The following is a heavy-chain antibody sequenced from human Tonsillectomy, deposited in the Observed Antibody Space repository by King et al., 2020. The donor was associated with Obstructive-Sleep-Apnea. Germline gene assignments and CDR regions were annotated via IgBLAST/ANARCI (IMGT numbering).Heavy chain of an antibody. CDR1: GFTFSSYG. D-gene: IGHD6-13*01. Sequence: VQLVESGGGLVQPGGSLRLSCAASGFTFSSYGMNWVRQAPGKGLEWVSSISRSRSSIYYADAVKGPFTISRDNARNTLYLQMNSLRAEDTAVYYCAKWNLIAAAVPHDAFDISGQGTMVTVSS. CDR3: AKWNLIAAAVPHDAFDI. CDR2: ISRSRSSI. J-gene: IGHJ3*02. V-gene: IGHV3-48*04.